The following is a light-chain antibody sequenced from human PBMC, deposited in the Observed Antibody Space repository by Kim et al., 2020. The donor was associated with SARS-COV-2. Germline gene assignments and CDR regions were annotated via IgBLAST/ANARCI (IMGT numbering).Light chain of an antibody. CDR2: WAS. CDR3: QQYFATPYT. J-gene: IGKJ2*01. CDR1: QNIFYSSNNKNF. V-gene: IGKV4-1*01. Sequence: MAPINCKSSQNIFYSSNNKNFLTWYQQKPGQPPKVLIYWASIRESGVPDRFSGSGSATDFTLTISSLQAEDVAVYYCQQYFATPYTFGQGTKLEI.